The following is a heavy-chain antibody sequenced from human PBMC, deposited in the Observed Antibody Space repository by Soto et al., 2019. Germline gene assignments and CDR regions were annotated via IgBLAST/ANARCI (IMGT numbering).Heavy chain of an antibody. Sequence: GGSLRLSCAASGFTFSDYWMSWVRQAPGKGLEWVANMNQDGSEKNYVDSVKGRFTISRDNAKKSVWLQMNSLRAEDTAVYYCARDRLRQYYYDSRGYYYPDYWGQGTRVTVSS. V-gene: IGHV3-7*01. J-gene: IGHJ4*02. CDR2: MNQDGSEK. CDR3: ARDRLRQYYYDSRGYYYPDY. D-gene: IGHD3-22*01. CDR1: GFTFSDYW.